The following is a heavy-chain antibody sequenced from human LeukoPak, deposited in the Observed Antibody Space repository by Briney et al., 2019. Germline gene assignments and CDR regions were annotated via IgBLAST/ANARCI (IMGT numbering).Heavy chain of an antibody. CDR3: AKDAQRGFDYSNSLEH. Sequence: GGSLRLSCAASGFTFSTYSMSWVRQAPGKGLEWVASISSSSTYIYYADSVKGRFTISRDNAKNSLYLQMNSLRAEDTAVYYCAKDAQRGFDYSNSLEHWGQGSLVTVSS. CDR2: ISSSSTYI. V-gene: IGHV3-21*01. CDR1: GFTFSTYS. J-gene: IGHJ4*02. D-gene: IGHD4-11*01.